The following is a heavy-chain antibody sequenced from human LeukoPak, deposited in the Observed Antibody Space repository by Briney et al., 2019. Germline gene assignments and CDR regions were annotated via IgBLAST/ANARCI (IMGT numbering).Heavy chain of an antibody. D-gene: IGHD1-26*01. Sequence: PGGSLRLSCTASGFTFNVYAMHWVRQVPGEGPEWISSISGSRDSIFYADSVKGRFTISRDNAKNSLYLDMNSLRVEDTAVYFCARALVGAAFDTWGQRALVTISS. J-gene: IGHJ4*02. V-gene: IGHV3-21*06. CDR3: ARALVGAAFDT. CDR1: GFTFNVYA. CDR2: ISGSRDSI.